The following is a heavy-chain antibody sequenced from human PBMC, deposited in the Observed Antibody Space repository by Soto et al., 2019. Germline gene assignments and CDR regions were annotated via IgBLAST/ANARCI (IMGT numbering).Heavy chain of an antibody. V-gene: IGHV5-51*04. CDR1: GYSFTSYW. Sequence: GESLKISCKGSGYSFTSYWIGWVRQMPGKGLEWMGIIYPGDSDTRYSPSFQGQVTISADKPISTAYLQWSSLKASDTAMYYCARGNIAAAGTDWFDPWGQGTLVTVSS. J-gene: IGHJ5*02. CDR3: ARGNIAAAGTDWFDP. D-gene: IGHD6-13*01. CDR2: IYPGDSDT.